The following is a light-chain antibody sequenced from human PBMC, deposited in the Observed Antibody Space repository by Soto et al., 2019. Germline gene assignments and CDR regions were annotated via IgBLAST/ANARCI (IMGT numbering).Light chain of an antibody. J-gene: IGKJ5*01. Sequence: EIVMTQSPATLSVSPGETASLSCRASQSAGNFLAWYQQKPGHSPRRLIYYISTRATGIPARFSGSVAGTEFTLTINSLQSEDSAVHDCQQHNQWPITFGQGTRLELK. CDR1: QSAGNF. CDR3: QQHNQWPIT. V-gene: IGKV3D-15*01. CDR2: YIS.